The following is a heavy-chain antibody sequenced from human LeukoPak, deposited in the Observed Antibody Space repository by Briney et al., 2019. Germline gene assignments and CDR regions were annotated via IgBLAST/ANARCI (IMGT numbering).Heavy chain of an antibody. CDR1: GFTFNTYW. Sequence: GGSLRLSCAASGFTFNTYWMSWVRLVPGKGLEWVSYISSSGSTIYYADSVKGRFTISRDNAKNSLYLQMNSLRAEDTAVYYCARVNYDILTGYYPGGAKGWYYYYYMDVWGKGTTVTVSS. V-gene: IGHV3-11*01. CDR2: ISSSGSTI. D-gene: IGHD3-9*01. CDR3: ARVNYDILTGYYPGGAKGWYYYYYMDV. J-gene: IGHJ6*03.